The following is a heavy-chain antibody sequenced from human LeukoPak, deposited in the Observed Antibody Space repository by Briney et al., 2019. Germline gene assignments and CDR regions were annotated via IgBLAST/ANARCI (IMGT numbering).Heavy chain of an antibody. CDR1: GGTFSGYY. J-gene: IGHJ5*02. CDR3: ARASIRRIQLWSPKFDP. V-gene: IGHV4-34*01. Sequence: PLETLPLTCAVYGGTFSGYYWRWLRQPPWKGLDWIGEINHSECTKHNPPRKSRVTVLVDTFKIQFSLTLSSVTAADTAVYYCARASIRRIQLWSPKFDPWGQGTLVTVSS. D-gene: IGHD5-18*01. CDR2: INHSECT.